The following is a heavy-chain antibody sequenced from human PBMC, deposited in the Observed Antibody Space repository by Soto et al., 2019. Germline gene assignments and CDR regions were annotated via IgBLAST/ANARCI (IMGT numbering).Heavy chain of an antibody. Sequence: PGESLKISCKGSGYSFTTYWIGWVRQMPGKGLEWMGSIYPGDSDTRYSPSFQGQVTISADKSISTAYLQWNSLKASDTAMYYCESNSSSYLDLGYGMDVWGQGTTVTVSS. CDR1: GYSFTTYW. CDR2: IYPGDSDT. J-gene: IGHJ6*02. CDR3: ESNSSSYLDLGYGMDV. D-gene: IGHD6-6*01. V-gene: IGHV5-51*01.